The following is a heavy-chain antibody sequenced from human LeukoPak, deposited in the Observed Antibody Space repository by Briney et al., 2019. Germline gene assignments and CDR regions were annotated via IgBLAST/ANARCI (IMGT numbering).Heavy chain of an antibody. CDR1: GITLSNYG. Sequence: PGGSLRLSCAVSGITLSNYGMSWVRQAPGKGLEWVAGISDSGGSTNYADSVKGRFTISRDNPKNTLYLQMNSLRAEDTAVYYCAKARDPTPYGMDVWGQGTTVTVSS. CDR3: AKARDPTPYGMDV. J-gene: IGHJ6*02. CDR2: ISDSGGST. V-gene: IGHV3-23*01.